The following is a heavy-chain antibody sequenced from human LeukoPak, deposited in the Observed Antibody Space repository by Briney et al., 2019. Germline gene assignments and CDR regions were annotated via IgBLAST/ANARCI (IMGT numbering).Heavy chain of an antibody. CDR2: MSGSAGST. D-gene: IGHD6-13*01. J-gene: IGHJ4*02. CDR1: GFTFSSYA. V-gene: IGHV3-23*01. CDR3: AKEGSSSSWYHFDY. Sequence: GGSLRLSCAASGFTFSSYAMSWVRQAPGKGLEWVSTMSGSAGSTYYADSVKGRFTISRDNSKNTVYLQMASLRADDTAVYYCAKEGSSSSWYHFDYWGQGTLVTVSS.